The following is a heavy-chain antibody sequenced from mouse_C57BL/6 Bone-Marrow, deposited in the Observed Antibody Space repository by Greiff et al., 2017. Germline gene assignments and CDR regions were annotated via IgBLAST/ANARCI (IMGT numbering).Heavy chain of an antibody. D-gene: IGHD2-4*01. CDR1: GYTFTSYW. Sequence: QVQLQQPGAELVKPGASVKLSCKASGYTFTSYWMHWVKQRPGQGLEWIGMIHPNSGSTNYNEKFKSKATLTVDKSSSTAYMQLSRLTSEDSAVYYCARLGDYGGRAWFAYWGQGTLVTVSA. J-gene: IGHJ3*01. CDR2: IHPNSGST. V-gene: IGHV1-64*01. CDR3: ARLGDYGGRAWFAY.